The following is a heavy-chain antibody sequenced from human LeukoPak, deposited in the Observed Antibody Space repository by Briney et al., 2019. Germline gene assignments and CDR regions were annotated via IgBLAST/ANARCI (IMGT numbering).Heavy chain of an antibody. D-gene: IGHD6-19*01. CDR2: VYYAGST. V-gene: IGHV4-39*07. Sequence: SETLSLTCSVSDGSISSSSYCWAWPRHPPGKGLEWVGSVYYAGSTYHNPCLKRRVSISVDKSTDILCLKLRSLTAAAAAVYCCARFRMSVAPVWGQGTMVTGSS. CDR3: ARFRMSVAPV. CDR1: DGSISSSSYC. J-gene: IGHJ3*01.